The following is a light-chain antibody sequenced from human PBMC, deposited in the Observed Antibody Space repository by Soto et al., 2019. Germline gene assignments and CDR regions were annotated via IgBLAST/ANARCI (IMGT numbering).Light chain of an antibody. Sequence: ENVLTQSPATRSLSPGERATLSCRASQTVGSSFLAWYQQKRGQAPRLLIYGASNRATGIPDRFSGSGSGADFTLTINRLEPEDFAVYYCQQFETFGGGTKVDIK. V-gene: IGKV3-20*01. CDR3: QQFET. J-gene: IGKJ4*01. CDR2: GAS. CDR1: QTVGSSF.